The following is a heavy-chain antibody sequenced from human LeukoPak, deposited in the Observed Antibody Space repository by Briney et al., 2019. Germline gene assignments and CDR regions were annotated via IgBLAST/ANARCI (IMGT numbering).Heavy chain of an antibody. V-gene: IGHV1-69*05. Sequence: SVKVSCKASRGTFSSYAISWVRQAPGQGLEWMGGIIPIFGTANYAQKFQGRVTITTDESTSTAYMELSSLRSEDTAVYYCARWNSSGWYWWFDPWGQGTLVTVSS. J-gene: IGHJ5*02. CDR1: RGTFSSYA. CDR3: ARWNSSGWYWWFDP. D-gene: IGHD6-19*01. CDR2: IIPIFGTA.